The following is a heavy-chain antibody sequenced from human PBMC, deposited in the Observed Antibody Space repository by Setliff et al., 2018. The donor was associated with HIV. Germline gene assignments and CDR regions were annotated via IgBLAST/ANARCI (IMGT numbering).Heavy chain of an antibody. CDR1: GGTFSRYP. Sequence: EASVKVSCKASGGTFSRYPISWVRQAPGQGLEWMGWIIPIFGTANYPENFQGRVTITADESSSTAYMDLSSLRSEDTAVYYCARDRTPSYYNFWSGPGAFDIWGQGTMVTVSS. J-gene: IGHJ3*02. CDR3: ARDRTPSYYNFWSGPGAFDI. CDR2: IIPIFGTA. V-gene: IGHV1-69*13. D-gene: IGHD3-3*01.